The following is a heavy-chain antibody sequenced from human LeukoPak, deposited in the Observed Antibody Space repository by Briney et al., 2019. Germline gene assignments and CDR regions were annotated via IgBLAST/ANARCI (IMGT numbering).Heavy chain of an antibody. D-gene: IGHD3-16*01. J-gene: IGHJ5*02. CDR1: GFSLSSQW. CDR3: ARAFS. CDR2: IKEDGSQK. V-gene: IGHV3-7*01. Sequence: PGGSLRLSCAASGFSLSSQWMSWVRQAPGKGPEWVANIKEDGSQKSYVDSVKGRFTISRDNAKNSLYLRMNSLRAEDTAVYYCARAFSWGQGTLVTVSS.